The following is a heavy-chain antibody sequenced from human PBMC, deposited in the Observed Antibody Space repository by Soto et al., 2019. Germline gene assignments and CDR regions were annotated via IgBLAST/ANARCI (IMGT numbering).Heavy chain of an antibody. D-gene: IGHD1-7*01. CDR1: GFSLSTSGVG. CDR3: ANSLLELRSDWFDP. Sequence: QITLKESGPTLVKPTQTLTLTCTFSGFSLSTSGVGVGWIRQPPGKALEWLALIYWNDDKRYSPSLKSRLTITKDTSKNQVVLTMTDMDPVDTATYYCANSLLELRSDWFDPWGQGTLVTVSS. V-gene: IGHV2-5*01. J-gene: IGHJ5*02. CDR2: IYWNDDK.